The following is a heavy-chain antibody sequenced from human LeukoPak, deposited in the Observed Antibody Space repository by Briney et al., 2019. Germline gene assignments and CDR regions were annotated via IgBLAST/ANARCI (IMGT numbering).Heavy chain of an antibody. CDR3: AREGSQDYSNYFNWFDP. V-gene: IGHV1-2*06. CDR1: GYTFTAYY. J-gene: IGHJ5*02. CDR2: MNPNSGDT. Sequence: ASVKVSCKASGYTFTAYYIHWVRQAPGQGLEWMGRMNPNSGDTNYAQKFQRRVTMTSDTSISTAYMELSRLRSDDTAVYYCAREGSQDYSNYFNWFDPWGQGTLGTVSS. D-gene: IGHD4-11*01.